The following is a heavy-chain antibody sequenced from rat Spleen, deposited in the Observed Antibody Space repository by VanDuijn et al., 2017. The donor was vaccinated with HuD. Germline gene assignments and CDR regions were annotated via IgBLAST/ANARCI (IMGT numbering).Heavy chain of an antibody. CDR2: ITNTGDST. J-gene: IGHJ2*01. CDR1: GFTFNNYW. D-gene: IGHD5-1*01. Sequence: EVQLVESGGGLVQPGRSLKLSCVASGFTFNNYWMTWIRQAPGKGLEWVASITNTGDSTYYPDSVKGRFTISRDNVKSTLYLQMNSLRSEDTATYYCTNNWEAYYWGQGVMVTVSS. CDR3: TNNWEAYY. V-gene: IGHV5-31*01.